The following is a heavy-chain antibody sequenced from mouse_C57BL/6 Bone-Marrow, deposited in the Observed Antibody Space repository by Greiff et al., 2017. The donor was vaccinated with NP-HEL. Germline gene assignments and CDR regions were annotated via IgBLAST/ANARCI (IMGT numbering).Heavy chain of an antibody. D-gene: IGHD1-1*01. Sequence: QVQLQQSGAELVKPGASVKMSCKASGYTFTSYWITWVKQRPGQGLEWIGDIYPVSGSTNYNEKFKSKATLTVDTSSSTAYMQLSSLTSEDSAVYYCARPDYYGSSHYYAMDYWGQGTSVTVSS. V-gene: IGHV1-55*01. CDR3: ARPDYYGSSHYYAMDY. CDR1: GYTFTSYW. CDR2: IYPVSGST. J-gene: IGHJ4*01.